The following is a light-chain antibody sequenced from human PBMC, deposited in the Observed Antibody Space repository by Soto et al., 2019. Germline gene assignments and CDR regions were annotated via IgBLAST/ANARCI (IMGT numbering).Light chain of an antibody. CDR1: SSDIGVYNY. V-gene: IGLV2-14*01. CDR3: SSYTTTSTVV. J-gene: IGLJ2*01. Sequence: QSALTQSPSASGSPGQSVTISCTGTSSDIGVYNYVSWYQQHPGKAPKLMIYDVSNRPSGVSNRFSGSKSGNTASLTISGLQAEDEADYYCSSYTTTSTVVFGGGTKLTVL. CDR2: DVS.